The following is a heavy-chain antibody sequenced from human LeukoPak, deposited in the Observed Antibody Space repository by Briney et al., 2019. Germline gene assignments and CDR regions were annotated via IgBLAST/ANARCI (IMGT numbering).Heavy chain of an antibody. V-gene: IGHV1-46*01. CDR1: GYTFTNYY. CDR3: ARVIGFGELSLGH. J-gene: IGHJ4*02. D-gene: IGHD3-10*01. CDR2: INPSGGST. Sequence: ASVKVSCKASGYTFTNYYMHWVRQAPGQGLEWMGLINPSGGSTSYAEKFQGRVIMTRDMSTTTDYMELSRLRSDDTAVYFCARVIGFGELSLGHWGQGTLVTVSS.